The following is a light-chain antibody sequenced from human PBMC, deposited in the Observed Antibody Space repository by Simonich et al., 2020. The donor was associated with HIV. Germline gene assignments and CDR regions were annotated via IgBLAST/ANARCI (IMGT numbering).Light chain of an antibody. CDR3: QSYDSSLSGYV. V-gene: IGLV1-40*01. CDR2: DNS. J-gene: IGLJ1*01. CDR1: SSNIGDGYD. Sequence: QSVLTQPPSVSGAPGQRVTISCTGSSSNIGDGYDVHWYQQLPGTAPKLLIYDNSNRPSGVPDRFSGSKSGTSASLAITGLQAEDEADYYCQSYDSSLSGYVFGTGTKVTVL.